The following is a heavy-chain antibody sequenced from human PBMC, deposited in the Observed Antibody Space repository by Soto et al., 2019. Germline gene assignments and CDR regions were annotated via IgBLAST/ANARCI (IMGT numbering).Heavy chain of an antibody. CDR1: GGSISRYY. CDR3: ARLRCGGDCSYDC. CDR2: INYSGST. J-gene: IGHJ4*02. D-gene: IGHD2-21*02. V-gene: IGHV4-59*01. Sequence: SETLSLTCTVSGGSISRYYWSWSRQPPGKGLEWIGYINYSGSTNYNPSLKSRVTISVDTSKNQFSLKLSSVTAADTAVYYCARLRCGGDCSYDCWGQGTLVTVSS.